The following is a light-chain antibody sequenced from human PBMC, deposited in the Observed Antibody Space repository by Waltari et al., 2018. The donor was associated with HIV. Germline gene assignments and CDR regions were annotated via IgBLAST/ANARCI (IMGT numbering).Light chain of an antibody. Sequence: QSVLTQPPSASGTPGPRVSISCSGSRSNIGSNYVYWYQQLPGTAPKLLMYRNDERPSGVPDRFSGSKSGTSASLAISGLRSEDEADYYCAAWDDSLSAWVFGGGTKLTVL. CDR1: RSNIGSNY. CDR2: RND. J-gene: IGLJ3*02. V-gene: IGLV1-47*01. CDR3: AAWDDSLSAWV.